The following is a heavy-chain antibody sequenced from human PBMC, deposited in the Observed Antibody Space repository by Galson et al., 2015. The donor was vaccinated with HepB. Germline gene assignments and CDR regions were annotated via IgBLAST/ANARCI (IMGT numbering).Heavy chain of an antibody. J-gene: IGHJ6*03. Sequence: VKVSCKASGYPFTDYVVNWVRQAPGQGLAWMGWMNTNPGKPTYAPGFAGRFVFSLDTSVTTAYLQISSLETDDTAVYYCARSPLRFLDWLPYYDYYYMDVWGEGTTVTVSS. V-gene: IGHV7-4-1*02. CDR3: ARSPLRFLDWLPYYDYYYMDV. CDR1: GYPFTDYV. D-gene: IGHD3-3*01. CDR2: MNTNPGKP.